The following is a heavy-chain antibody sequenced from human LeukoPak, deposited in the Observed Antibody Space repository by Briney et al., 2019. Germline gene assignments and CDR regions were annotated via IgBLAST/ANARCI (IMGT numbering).Heavy chain of an antibody. V-gene: IGHV4-39*01. CDR1: GDSISSGSYY. D-gene: IGHD4-23*01. CDR2: IFHSGST. J-gene: IGHJ5*02. Sequence: PSETQSLTCTVSGDSISSGSYYWGWIRQPPGKGLEWIGSIFHSGSTYYNPSLKSRVTISVDTSKNQFSLRLSSVTAADTAVYYCARTTVDNWFDPWGQGTLVTVSS. CDR3: ARTTVDNWFDP.